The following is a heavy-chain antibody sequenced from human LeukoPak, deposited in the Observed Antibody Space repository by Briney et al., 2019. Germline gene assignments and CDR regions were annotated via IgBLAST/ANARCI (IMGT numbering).Heavy chain of an antibody. D-gene: IGHD1-7*01. Sequence: GGSLRLSCAASGLTFDDYTMHWVRQAPGKGLEWVSLISWDGGSTYYADSVKGRFTISRDNSKNSLYLQMNSLRTEDTALYYCAKSHNWNYALDYWGQGTLVAVSS. J-gene: IGHJ4*02. V-gene: IGHV3-43*01. CDR3: AKSHNWNYALDY. CDR2: ISWDGGST. CDR1: GLTFDDYT.